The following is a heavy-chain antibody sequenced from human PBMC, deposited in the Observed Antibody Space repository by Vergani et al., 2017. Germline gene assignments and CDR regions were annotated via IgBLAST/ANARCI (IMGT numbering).Heavy chain of an antibody. CDR2: ISGSGGST. CDR1: GFTFSSYA. Sequence: EVQLLESGGGLVQPGGSLRLSCAASGFTFSSYAMSWVRQAPGKGLEWVSAISGSGGSTYYADSVKGRFTISRDNSKNTLYLQMNSLRAEDTAVYYCAKDRPIWEEWLLFGDYWGQSTLVTVSS. CDR3: AKDRPIWEEWLLFGDY. D-gene: IGHD3-3*01. J-gene: IGHJ4*02. V-gene: IGHV3-23*01.